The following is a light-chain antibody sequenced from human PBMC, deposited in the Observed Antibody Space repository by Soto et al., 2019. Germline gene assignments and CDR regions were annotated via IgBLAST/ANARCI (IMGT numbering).Light chain of an antibody. CDR3: AAWDDSLSGYV. CDR2: DVS. V-gene: IGLV2-18*01. J-gene: IGLJ1*01. CDR1: IDDVTAYYR. Sequence: QSVLTQPPSVSGSPGQSVTISCSGTIDDVTAYYRVSWYQQTPGTAPKLMIYDVSNRPSGVPDRFSGSRSGNTASLTISGLRSEDEADYYCAAWDDSLSGYVFGTGTKLTVL.